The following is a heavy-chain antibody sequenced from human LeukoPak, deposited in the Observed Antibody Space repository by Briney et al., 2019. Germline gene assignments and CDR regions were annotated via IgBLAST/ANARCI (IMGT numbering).Heavy chain of an antibody. CDR3: ARYYYGSGSLLFDY. Sequence: SETLFLTCTVSGGPISSSSYYWGWIRQPPGKGLEWIGSIYHSGSTYYNPPLKSRVTISVDTSKNQFSLKLSSVTAADTAVYYCARYYYGSGSLLFDYWGQGTLVTVSS. CDR1: GGPISSSSYY. D-gene: IGHD3-10*01. V-gene: IGHV4-39*01. J-gene: IGHJ4*02. CDR2: IYHSGST.